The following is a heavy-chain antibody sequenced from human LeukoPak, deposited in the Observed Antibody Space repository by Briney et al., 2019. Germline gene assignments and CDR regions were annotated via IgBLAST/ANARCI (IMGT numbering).Heavy chain of an antibody. D-gene: IGHD3-16*01. CDR2: IYHSGNT. CDR3: ARHPQRSLGVTTSGPYYYGMDV. J-gene: IGHJ6*02. V-gene: IGHV4-4*02. CDR1: GGSISSSNW. Sequence: SETLSLTCAVSGGSISSSNWWSWVRQPPGKGLEWIGVIYHSGNTNYNPSLKSRVTISVDKSKNQFSLKLSSVTAADTAVYYCARHPQRSLGVTTSGPYYYGMDVWGQGTTVTVSS.